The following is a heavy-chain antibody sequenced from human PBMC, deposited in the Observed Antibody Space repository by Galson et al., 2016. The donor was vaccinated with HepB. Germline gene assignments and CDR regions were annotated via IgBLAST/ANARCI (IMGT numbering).Heavy chain of an antibody. CDR1: RASLNNNY. CDR3: ATLERRPSGHYDFDS. D-gene: IGHD3-22*01. V-gene: IGHV4-34*01. J-gene: IGHJ4*02. CDR2: ITHSGGI. Sequence: SETLSLTCVVYRASLNNNYWSWVRQPPGKGLEWLGEITHSGGINYNPSLKSRVTMSADTSSRQFSLKMTSVTAADTAMYYCATLERRPSGHYDFDSWGQGTLVTVSS.